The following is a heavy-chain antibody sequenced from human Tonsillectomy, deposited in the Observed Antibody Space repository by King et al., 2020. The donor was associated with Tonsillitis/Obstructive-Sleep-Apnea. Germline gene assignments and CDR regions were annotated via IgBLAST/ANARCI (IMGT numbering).Heavy chain of an antibody. Sequence: QLVQSGAEVRKPGESLRISCKGSGYSFTSYWISWVRQMPGKGLEWMGTIDPSDSYTNYSPSFQGHVTISADKSISTAYLHWSSLQASDTAMYYCASHTGYSNAYRYGMDVWGQGTTVTVSS. CDR1: GYSFTSYW. D-gene: IGHD3-16*01. CDR3: ASHTGYSNAYRYGMDV. V-gene: IGHV5-10-1*01. J-gene: IGHJ6*02. CDR2: IDPSDSYT.